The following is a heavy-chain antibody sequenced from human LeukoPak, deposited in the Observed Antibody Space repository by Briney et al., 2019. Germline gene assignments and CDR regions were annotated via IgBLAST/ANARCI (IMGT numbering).Heavy chain of an antibody. J-gene: IGHJ4*02. D-gene: IGHD3-3*01. V-gene: IGHV3-30-3*01. CDR1: GFTFSRCT. CDR3: TSATFEVGGAVDY. Sequence: GRSLRLSCAASGFTFSRCTMHWVRQAPGKGLEWVALISKDGTTLNYAASVKGRFTISRNNSNNMLYLQMNSLRTKDTAVYYCTSATFEVGGAVDYWGQGTLVTVSS. CDR2: ISKDGTTL.